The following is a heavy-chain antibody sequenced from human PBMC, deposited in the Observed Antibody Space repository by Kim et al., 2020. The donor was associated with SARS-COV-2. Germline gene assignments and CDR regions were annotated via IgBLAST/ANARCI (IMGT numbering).Heavy chain of an antibody. D-gene: IGHD3-22*01. J-gene: IGHJ4*02. V-gene: IGHV3-23*01. CDR3: AKNPTRDDSSNLYYFDY. Sequence: VKGRFSISRDNPKNTLYLQMNSLRAEDTAVYYCAKNPTRDDSSNLYYFDYWGQGTLVTVSS.